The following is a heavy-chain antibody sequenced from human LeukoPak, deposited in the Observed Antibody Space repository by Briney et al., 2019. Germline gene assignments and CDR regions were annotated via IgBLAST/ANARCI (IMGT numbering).Heavy chain of an antibody. CDR2: IKQDGSEK. CDR3: ARECYDILTGYCYYFDY. J-gene: IGHJ4*02. V-gene: IGHV3-7*01. CDR1: GFTFTTYW. Sequence: GGSLRLSCATSGFTFTTYWMNWVRQAPGKGLEWVANIKQDGSEKYYVDSVKGRFTISRDNARNSLYLQMNSLRADDTAVYYCARECYDILTGYCYYFDYWGQGTLVTVSS. D-gene: IGHD3-9*01.